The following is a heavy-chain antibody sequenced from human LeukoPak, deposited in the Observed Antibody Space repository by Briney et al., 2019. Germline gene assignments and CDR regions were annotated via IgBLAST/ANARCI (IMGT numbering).Heavy chain of an antibody. D-gene: IGHD3-9*01. Sequence: GGSLRLSCAASGFPFDDYAMHWVRQAPGKGLEWVTGISWNSGSIGYADSVKGRFTISRDNAKNSLYLQMNSLRAEDTALYYCAKGGDYDILTGYPFDYWGQGTLVTVSS. CDR2: ISWNSGSI. CDR3: AKGGDYDILTGYPFDY. CDR1: GFPFDDYA. J-gene: IGHJ4*02. V-gene: IGHV3-9*01.